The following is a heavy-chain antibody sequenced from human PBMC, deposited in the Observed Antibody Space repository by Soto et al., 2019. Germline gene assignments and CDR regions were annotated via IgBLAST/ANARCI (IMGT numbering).Heavy chain of an antibody. Sequence: VESLKISCNGSGYSFTRYWIGWLRQIPGKGLEWMVIIYPGDSDTRYRLAFQGQVTIAADKSIITAYLHWSSLKESDTAMSYCARPGYCSGGCCFAPGYWGQGHLVTASS. J-gene: IGHJ4*02. CDR2: IYPGDSDT. V-gene: IGHV5-51*01. CDR1: GYSFTRYW. D-gene: IGHD2-15*01. CDR3: ARPGYCSGGCCFAPGY.